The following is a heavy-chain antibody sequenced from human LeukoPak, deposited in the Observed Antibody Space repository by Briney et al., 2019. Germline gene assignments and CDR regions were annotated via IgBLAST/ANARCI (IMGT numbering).Heavy chain of an antibody. CDR2: INSNGGST. CDR1: GFTFSSYA. J-gene: IGHJ6*02. Sequence: GGSLRLSCAASGFTFSSYAMHWVRQAPGKGLEYVSAINSNGGSTYYANSVKGRFTISRDNSKNTLYLQMGSLRAEDMAVYYCASGSGYSTYYGMDVWGQGTTVTVSS. D-gene: IGHD3-22*01. V-gene: IGHV3-64*01. CDR3: ASGSGYSTYYGMDV.